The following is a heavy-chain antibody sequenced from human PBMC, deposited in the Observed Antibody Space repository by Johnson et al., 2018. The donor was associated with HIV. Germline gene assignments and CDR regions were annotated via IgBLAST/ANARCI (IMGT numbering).Heavy chain of an antibody. CDR3: AKVPAVAVNDAFDI. J-gene: IGHJ3*02. D-gene: IGHD6-19*01. V-gene: IGHV3-9*01. CDR2: ISWNSGYI. Sequence: VQLVESVGGLVKPGRSLRLSCAASGFTFDDYAMHWVRQAPGKGLEWVSGISWNSGYIGYADSVKGRFTISRDNAKNSLYLQMNSLRGEDTAFYYCAKVPAVAVNDAFDIWGQGTMVTVSS. CDR1: GFTFDDYA.